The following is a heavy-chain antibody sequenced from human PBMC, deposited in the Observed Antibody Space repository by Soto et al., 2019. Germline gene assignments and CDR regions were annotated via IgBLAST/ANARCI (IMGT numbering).Heavy chain of an antibody. CDR1: GLTIRSYA. V-gene: IGHV3-23*01. Sequence: PGGSLRLSCAASGLTIRSYAMSWVRQAPGKGREWVSALSGSGGDTYYADSVRGRFTISRDNAKNSLYLQMNSLRAEDTAVYYCARELDGIDVWGQGTTVTVSS. J-gene: IGHJ6*02. CDR3: ARELDGIDV. CDR2: LSGSGGDT.